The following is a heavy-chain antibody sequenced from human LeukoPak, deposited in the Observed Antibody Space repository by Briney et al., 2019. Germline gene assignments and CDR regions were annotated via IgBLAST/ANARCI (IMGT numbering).Heavy chain of an antibody. D-gene: IGHD5-24*01. CDR3: AREVESANYFDY. V-gene: IGHV3-33*01. CDR1: GFTFSSDG. Sequence: GGSLRLSCAASGFTFSSDGMHWVRQAPGKGLEWVAVIWYDGSNKYYADSVKGRFTISRDNSKNTLYLQMNSLRAEDTAVYYCAREVESANYFDYWGQGTLVTVSS. J-gene: IGHJ4*02. CDR2: IWYDGSNK.